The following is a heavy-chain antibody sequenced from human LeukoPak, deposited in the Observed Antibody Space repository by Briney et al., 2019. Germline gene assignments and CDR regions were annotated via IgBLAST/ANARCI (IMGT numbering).Heavy chain of an antibody. CDR3: ARGPDYGDHQRPDYYYFGMDV. D-gene: IGHD4-17*01. V-gene: IGHV4-59*02. CDR1: GDSVSNYY. J-gene: IGHJ6*04. CDR2: IFYSGST. Sequence: SDTLSPTCTVSGDSVSNYYWTWIRQPPGKGLEWIGYIFYSGSTNFNPSLKSRVTMSVDTSKNQFSLKLSSVTAADTAVYHCARGPDYGDHQRPDYYYFGMDVWGKGTTVTVSS.